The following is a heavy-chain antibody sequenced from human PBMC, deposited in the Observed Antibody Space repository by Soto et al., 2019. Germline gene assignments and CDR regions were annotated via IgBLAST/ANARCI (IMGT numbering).Heavy chain of an antibody. V-gene: IGHV4-34*01. CDR1: GGSFSGYY. D-gene: IGHD6-6*01. CDR3: ARGLSHIAARPYYFDY. J-gene: IGHJ4*02. CDR2: INHSGST. Sequence: QVQLQQWGAGLLKPSETLSLTCAVYGGSFSGYYWSWIRQPPGKGLEWIGEINHSGSTNYNPSLKSRFTISVDTSKNQFSLKLSSVTAADTAVYYCARGLSHIAARPYYFDYWGQGTLVTVSS.